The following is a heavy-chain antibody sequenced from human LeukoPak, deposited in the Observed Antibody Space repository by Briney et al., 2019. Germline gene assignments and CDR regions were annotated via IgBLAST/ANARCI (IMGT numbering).Heavy chain of an antibody. CDR3: ARDGRKYCSGGSCYSNP. CDR1: GYTFTAYY. CDR2: INPHSGDT. J-gene: IGHJ5*02. D-gene: IGHD2-15*01. Sequence: GASVKVSCKASGYTFTAYYIHWVRQAPGQGLEWMGWINPHSGDTISAQSFQGRITLTRDTSINTAYMEMTRLRFDDTAVYYCARDGRKYCSGGSCYSNPWGQGTLVTVSS. V-gene: IGHV1-2*02.